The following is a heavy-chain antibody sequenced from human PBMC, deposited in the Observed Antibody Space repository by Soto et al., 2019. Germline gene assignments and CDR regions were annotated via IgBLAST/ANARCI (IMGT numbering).Heavy chain of an antibody. J-gene: IGHJ3*02. Sequence: AAVKVSCKACGGTFSRYAISWVRQAPGQGLEWMGGIIPIFGTANYAQKFQGRVTITADESTSTAYMELSSLRSEDTAVYYCARGRKIVLMVYAPHDAFDIWGQGTMVT. V-gene: IGHV1-69*13. D-gene: IGHD2-8*01. CDR2: IIPIFGTA. CDR1: GGTFSRYA. CDR3: ARGRKIVLMVYAPHDAFDI.